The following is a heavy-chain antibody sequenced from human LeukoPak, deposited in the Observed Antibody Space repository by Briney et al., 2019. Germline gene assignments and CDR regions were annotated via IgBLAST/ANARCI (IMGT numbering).Heavy chain of an antibody. J-gene: IGHJ4*02. Sequence: ASVKVSCKAFGYTFTTYDINWVRQATGQGLEWVGWVNPSSGVARYAQKFQGRVTMTRNTSISTAYMELSSLRSEDTAVYYCAKNYDFLTGYANWGQGTLVTVSS. CDR3: AKNYDFLTGYAN. V-gene: IGHV1-8*01. CDR1: GYTFTTYD. D-gene: IGHD3-9*01. CDR2: VNPSSGVA.